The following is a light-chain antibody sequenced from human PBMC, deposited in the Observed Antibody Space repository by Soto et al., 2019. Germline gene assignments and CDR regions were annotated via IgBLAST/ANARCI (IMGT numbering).Light chain of an antibody. J-gene: IGKJ4*01. V-gene: IGKV3-11*01. CDR2: DAS. Sequence: EIVLTQSPATLSLSPGERATLSCRASQSVSSYLAWYQQKRGQAPRLLIYDASNRATGIPARFSGSGSGTEFTLTISSLQSEDFAVYYCQQYNNWPLTFGGGTKVDIK. CDR1: QSVSSY. CDR3: QQYNNWPLT.